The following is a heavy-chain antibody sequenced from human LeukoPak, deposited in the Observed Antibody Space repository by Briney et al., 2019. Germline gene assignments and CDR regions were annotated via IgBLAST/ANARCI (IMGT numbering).Heavy chain of an antibody. D-gene: IGHD1-26*01. CDR3: ARARRIVGVGYFDY. CDR1: GFTFSSYG. V-gene: IGHV3-30*02. Sequence: GGSLRLSCAASGFTFSSYGMHWVRQAPGKGLEWVAFIRYDGSNKYYADSVKGRFTISRDNSKNTLYLQMNSLRAEDTAVYYCARARRIVGVGYFDYWGQGTLVTVSS. CDR2: IRYDGSNK. J-gene: IGHJ4*02.